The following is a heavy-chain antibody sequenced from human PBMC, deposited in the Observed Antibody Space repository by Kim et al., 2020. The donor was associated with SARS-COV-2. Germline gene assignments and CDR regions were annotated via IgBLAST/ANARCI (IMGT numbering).Heavy chain of an antibody. V-gene: IGHV4-34*01. D-gene: IGHD7-27*01. CDR1: GGSFSGYY. CDR3: ARETNSCHDY. Sequence: SETLSLTCAVYGGSFSGYYWSWIRQPPGKGLEWIGEINHSGSTNYNPSLKSRVTISVDTSKNQFSLKLSSVTAADTAVYYCARETNSCHDYWGQGTLVTV. J-gene: IGHJ4*02. CDR2: INHSGST.